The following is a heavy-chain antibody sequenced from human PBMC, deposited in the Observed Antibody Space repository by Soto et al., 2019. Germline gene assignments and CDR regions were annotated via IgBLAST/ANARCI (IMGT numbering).Heavy chain of an antibody. Sequence: EVQLLESGGGLVQPGRSLRLSCAASGFTFSSYAMSWVRQAPGKGLEWVSAISGSGGSTYYADSVKGRFTISRDNSKNTLYLQMNSLRAEDTAVYYCAKDRDTSGYYLNWFDPWGQGTLVTVSS. D-gene: IGHD3-22*01. V-gene: IGHV3-23*01. CDR1: GFTFSSYA. CDR3: AKDRDTSGYYLNWFDP. J-gene: IGHJ5*02. CDR2: ISGSGGST.